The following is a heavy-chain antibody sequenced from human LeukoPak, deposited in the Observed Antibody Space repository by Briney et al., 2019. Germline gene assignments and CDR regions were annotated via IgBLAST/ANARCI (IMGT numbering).Heavy chain of an antibody. Sequence: PGGSLRLSCEASGFTFSSYGMQWVRQAPGKGLEWVAFIGYDGNKIYYADSVKGRFTISRDNSKNTLYLQMNSLKSEDTAVYYCARVRCSSNSCFPDYWGQGTLVTVSS. V-gene: IGHV3-30*02. CDR2: IGYDGNKI. J-gene: IGHJ4*02. D-gene: IGHD2-2*01. CDR3: ARVRCSSNSCFPDY. CDR1: GFTFSSYG.